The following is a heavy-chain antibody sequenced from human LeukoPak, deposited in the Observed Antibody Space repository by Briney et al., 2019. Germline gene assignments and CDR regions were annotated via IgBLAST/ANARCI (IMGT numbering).Heavy chain of an antibody. CDR1: GFTFSSYW. Sequence: PGGSLRLSCAASGFTFSSYWVSWVRQAPGKGLEWVANIKQDGSEKYYVDSVKGRFTISRDNAKNSLYLQMNSLRAEDTAVYYCASQPYSSSSVDYWGQGTLVTVSS. D-gene: IGHD6-6*01. J-gene: IGHJ4*02. CDR3: ASQPYSSSSVDY. CDR2: IKQDGSEK. V-gene: IGHV3-7*01.